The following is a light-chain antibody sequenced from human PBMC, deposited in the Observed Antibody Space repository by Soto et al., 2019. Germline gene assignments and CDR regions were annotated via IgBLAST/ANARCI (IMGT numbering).Light chain of an antibody. Sequence: DIQMTQSPSTLSGSVGDRVTITCRASQTISSWLAWYQQKPEKAPKLLIYEASNLESGVPSRFSGSGSGTDFTLTISSLQPEDFATYYCQQSYSTPWTFGHGTKVDIK. CDR1: QTISSW. CDR2: EAS. V-gene: IGKV1-39*01. J-gene: IGKJ1*01. CDR3: QQSYSTPWT.